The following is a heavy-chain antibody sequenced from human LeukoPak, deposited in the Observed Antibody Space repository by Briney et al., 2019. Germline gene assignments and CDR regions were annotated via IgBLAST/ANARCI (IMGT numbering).Heavy chain of an antibody. CDR1: GYAFSSNP. J-gene: IGHJ1*01. V-gene: IGHV1-18*01. CDR2: ISAYSGNT. D-gene: IGHD3-10*01. Sequence: ASVKVSRKASGYAFSSNPVSWVRQAPGQGLGWMGWISAYSGNTSYAQRFQGRVTMSTEASTNTAYMELTSLRSDDTAIYFCARGSSSQYFRFWGQGTLVTVSS. CDR3: ARGSSSQYFRF.